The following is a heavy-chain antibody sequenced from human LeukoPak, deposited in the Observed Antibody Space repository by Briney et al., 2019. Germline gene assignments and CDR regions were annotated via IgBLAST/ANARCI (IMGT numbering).Heavy chain of an antibody. D-gene: IGHD6-25*01. CDR2: ISRSGSI. V-gene: IGHV3-66*01. CDR1: GFSVSSSY. Sequence: GGCQRLSCAASGFSVSSSYMSWVRQAPGKGLECVSVISRSGSIYYADSVKGRFTISRDNSKNTLYLQMNSLRAEDTAVYYCARDCGGYSDYWGQGALVTVSS. CDR3: ARDCGGYSDY. J-gene: IGHJ4*02.